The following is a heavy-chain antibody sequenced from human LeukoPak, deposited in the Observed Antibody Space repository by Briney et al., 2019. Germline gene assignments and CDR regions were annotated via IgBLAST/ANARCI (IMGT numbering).Heavy chain of an antibody. CDR3: AKDRSYDFWSGLPFDY. CDR1: GFTFDDYA. D-gene: IGHD3-3*01. V-gene: IGHV3-9*01. CDR2: ISWNSGSI. Sequence: GGSLRLSCAASGFTFDDYAMHWVRQAPGKGLEWVSDISWNSGSIGYADSVKGRFTISRDNAKNSLYLQVNSLRAEDTALYYCAKDRSYDFWSGLPFDYWGQGTLVTVSS. J-gene: IGHJ4*02.